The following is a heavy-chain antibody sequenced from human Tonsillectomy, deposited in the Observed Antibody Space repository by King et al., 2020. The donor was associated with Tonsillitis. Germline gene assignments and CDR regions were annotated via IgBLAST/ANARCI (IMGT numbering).Heavy chain of an antibody. CDR1: GGSISSGDYY. Sequence: VQLQESGPGLVKPSQTLSLTCTVSGGSISSGDYYWSWIRQPPGKGLEWIGYIYYSGSTYYNPSLKSRVTISVDTSKNQFSLKLSSVTAADTAVYYCARRPTYYDFWRAGMDVWGQGTTVTVSS. CDR2: IYYSGST. D-gene: IGHD3-3*01. CDR3: ARRPTYYDFWRAGMDV. J-gene: IGHJ6*02. V-gene: IGHV4-30-4*01.